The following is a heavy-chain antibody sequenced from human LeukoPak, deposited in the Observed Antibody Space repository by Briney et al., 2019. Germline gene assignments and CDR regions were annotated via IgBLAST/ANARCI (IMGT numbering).Heavy chain of an antibody. CDR1: GGSISSGSYY. D-gene: IGHD5-18*01. J-gene: IGHJ4*02. V-gene: IGHV4-61*02. CDR2: IYTSGST. CDR3: ARASEYSYGVDY. Sequence: SETLSLTCTVSGGSISSGSYYRSWIRQPAGKGLEWIGRIYTSGSTNYNPSLKSRVTISVDTSKNQFSLKLSSVTAADTAVYYCARASEYSYGVDYWGQGTLVTVSS.